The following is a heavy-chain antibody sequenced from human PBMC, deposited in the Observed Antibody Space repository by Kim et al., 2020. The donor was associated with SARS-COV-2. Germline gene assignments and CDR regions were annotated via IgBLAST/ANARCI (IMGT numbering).Heavy chain of an antibody. Sequence: GGSLRLSCAASGFTFSTYAMSWARQAPGKGLEWVSTISASGLGTHYADSVKGRFTISRDNSRSTSFLRVNYLRAEDTAINYCEASDYWRQGSLVTVSS. J-gene: IGHJ4*02. CDR2: ISASGLGT. CDR1: GFTFSTYA. V-gene: IGHV3-23*01. CDR3: EASDY.